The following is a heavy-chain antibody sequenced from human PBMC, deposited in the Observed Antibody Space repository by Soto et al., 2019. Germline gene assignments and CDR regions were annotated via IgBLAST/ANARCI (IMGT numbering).Heavy chain of an antibody. D-gene: IGHD3-10*01. Sequence: SETLSLTCTVSGGSISTYYWSWIRQPPGKGLEWIGYVYYTGTTNYNPSLKSRVTISVDTSNNQISLKLSSVTPADTAVYYCARDTYLYYGSGSYLYYFDFWGQGTLVTLSS. CDR1: GGSISTYY. J-gene: IGHJ4*02. CDR2: VYYTGTT. V-gene: IGHV4-59*01. CDR3: ARDTYLYYGSGSYLYYFDF.